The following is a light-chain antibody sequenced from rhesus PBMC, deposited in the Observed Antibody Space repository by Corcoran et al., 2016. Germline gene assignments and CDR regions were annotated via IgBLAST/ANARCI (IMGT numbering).Light chain of an antibody. Sequence: DIQMTQSPSSLSASVGDTVTITCRASQGISSYLAWYQQKPGKAPKALIDYASTLESGVPSRFSGSGSGTEFTLTINSLQPEDFATYYCQQYNSVPFTFGPGTKLDIK. J-gene: IGKJ3*01. V-gene: IGKV1-37*01. CDR1: QGISSY. CDR2: YAS. CDR3: QQYNSVPFT.